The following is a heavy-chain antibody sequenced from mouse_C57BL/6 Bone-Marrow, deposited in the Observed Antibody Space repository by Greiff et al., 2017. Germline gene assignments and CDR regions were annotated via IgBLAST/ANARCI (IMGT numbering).Heavy chain of an antibody. CDR2: IDPSDSET. J-gene: IGHJ3*01. D-gene: IGHD2-3*01. CDR3: ARSEGGYYVSLAY. V-gene: IGHV1-52*01. Sequence: VKLVESGAELVRPGSSVKLSCKASGYTFTSYWMHWVKPRPIQGLEWIGNIDPSDSETHYNQKFKDKATLTVDKSSSTAYMQLSSLTSEDSAVYYCARSEGGYYVSLAYWGQGTLVTVSA. CDR1: GYTFTSYW.